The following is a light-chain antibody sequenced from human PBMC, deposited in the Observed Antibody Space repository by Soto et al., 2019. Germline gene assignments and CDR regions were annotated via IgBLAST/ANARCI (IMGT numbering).Light chain of an antibody. V-gene: IGKV3-11*01. J-gene: IGKJ1*01. CDR3: HQRGSWPRGT. Sequence: EIVFTQSPATLSLSPGETATLSCRASQSVSSYLAWYQQKPGQAPRLLIYDASNRATGIPARFSGSGSGTDFTLTISSLEPEDFAVYYCHQRGSWPRGTFGQGTKVDIK. CDR1: QSVSSY. CDR2: DAS.